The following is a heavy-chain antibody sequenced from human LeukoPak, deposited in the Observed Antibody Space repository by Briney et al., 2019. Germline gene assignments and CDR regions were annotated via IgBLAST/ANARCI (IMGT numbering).Heavy chain of an antibody. Sequence: PGGSLRLSCAASGFTFSSYAMHWVRQAPGKGLEWVAFIHYDGSNKYYADFVKGRFTISRDNSKNTLYLQMNSLRAEDTAVYYCAKDRYSTIYFDYWGQGTLVTVSS. J-gene: IGHJ4*02. CDR3: AKDRYSTIYFDY. CDR2: IHYDGSNK. CDR1: GFTFSSYA. V-gene: IGHV3-30*02. D-gene: IGHD3-9*01.